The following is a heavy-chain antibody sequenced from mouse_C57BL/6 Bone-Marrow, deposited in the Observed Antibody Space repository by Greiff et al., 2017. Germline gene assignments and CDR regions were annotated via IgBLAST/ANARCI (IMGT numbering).Heavy chain of an antibody. CDR2: IYPGSGST. CDR1: GYTFTSYW. V-gene: IGHV1-55*01. Sequence: QVQLKESGAELVKPGASVKMSCKASGYTFTSYWITWVKQRPGQGLEWIGDIYPGSGSTNYNEKFKSKATLTVDTSSSTAYMQLSSLTSEDSAVYYCARNHLPYYFDYWGQGTTLTVSS. J-gene: IGHJ2*01. CDR3: ARNHLPYYFDY.